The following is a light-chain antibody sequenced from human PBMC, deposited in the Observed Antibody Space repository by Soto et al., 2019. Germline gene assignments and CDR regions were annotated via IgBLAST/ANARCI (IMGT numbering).Light chain of an antibody. Sequence: EIVLTQSPATLSLSPGEIATLSCRASQSVSSYLAWYQQKPGQAPRLLIYDASNRATGIPARFSGSGSGTDFTLTISSLEPEDFAVYYCQQLSNWPRTFGQGTKVDIK. CDR3: QQLSNWPRT. CDR2: DAS. CDR1: QSVSSY. J-gene: IGKJ1*01. V-gene: IGKV3-11*01.